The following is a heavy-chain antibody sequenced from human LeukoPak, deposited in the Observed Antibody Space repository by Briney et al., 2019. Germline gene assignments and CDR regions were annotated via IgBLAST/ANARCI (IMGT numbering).Heavy chain of an antibody. CDR1: GFTFSSYG. CDR2: IWYDGSNK. D-gene: IGHD6-13*01. J-gene: IGHJ6*02. Sequence: PGGSLRLSCAASGFTFSSYGMHWVRQAPGKGLEWVAVIWYDGSNKYYADSVKGRFTISRDNSKNTLYLQMNSLRAEDTAVYYCAKDLAARYYYYGMDVWGQGTTVTVSS. CDR3: AKDLAARYYYYGMDV. V-gene: IGHV3-33*06.